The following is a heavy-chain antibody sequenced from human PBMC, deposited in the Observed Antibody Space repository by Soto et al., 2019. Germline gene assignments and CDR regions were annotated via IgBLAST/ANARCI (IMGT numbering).Heavy chain of an antibody. V-gene: IGHV3-30*18. CDR3: AKDPAGNYYYYMDV. J-gene: IGHJ6*03. CDR2: ISYDGSNK. D-gene: IGHD6-13*01. CDR1: GFTFSSYG. Sequence: GGSLRLSCAASGFTFSSYGMHWVRQAPGKGLEWVAVISYDGSNKYYADSVKGRFTISRDNSKNTLYLQMNSLRAEDTAVYYCAKDPAGNYYYYMDVWGKGTTVTVSS.